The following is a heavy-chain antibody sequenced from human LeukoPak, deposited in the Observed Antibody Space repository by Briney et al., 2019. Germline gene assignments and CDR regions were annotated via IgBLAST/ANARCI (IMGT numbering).Heavy chain of an antibody. CDR1: VCTFSSYA. CDR3: AREAGWNTYYYGMDV. J-gene: IGHJ6*04. Sequence: SVKVSCKASVCTFSSYAISWVRQAPGQGLEWMGGIIPIFGTANYAQKFQGRVTITADESTSTAYMELSSLRSEDTAVYYCAREAGWNTYYYGMDVWGKGTKVTVSS. D-gene: IGHD1/OR15-1a*01. V-gene: IGHV1-69*13. CDR2: IIPIFGTA.